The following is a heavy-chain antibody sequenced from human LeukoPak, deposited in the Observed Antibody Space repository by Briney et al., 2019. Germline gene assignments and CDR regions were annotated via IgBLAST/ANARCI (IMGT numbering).Heavy chain of an antibody. V-gene: IGHV3-74*01. CDR2: INSDGSST. J-gene: IGHJ3*02. CDR3: VRNYDSSAYPDAFDI. D-gene: IGHD3-22*01. CDR1: GFTFSNSW. Sequence: GGSLRLSCGASGFTFSNSWMHWVRQAPGKGLVWISRINSDGSSTHYADSVKGRFTISRDNAKNTLYLQMNSLRADDTAVYYCVRNYDSSAYPDAFDIWGQGTMVTVSS.